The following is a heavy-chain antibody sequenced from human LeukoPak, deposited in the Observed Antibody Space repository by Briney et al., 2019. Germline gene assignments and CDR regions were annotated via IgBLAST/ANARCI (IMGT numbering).Heavy chain of an antibody. CDR3: ATSLVGATVPSFDY. CDR2: FDPEDGET. D-gene: IGHD1-26*01. CDR1: GYTLTELS. J-gene: IGHJ4*02. Sequence: ASVKVSCTVSGYTLTELSMHWVRQAPGKGLEWMGGFDPEDGETIYAQKFQGRITMTEDTSTDTAYMELSSLRSEDTAVYYCATSLVGATVPSFDYWGQGTLVTVSS. V-gene: IGHV1-24*01.